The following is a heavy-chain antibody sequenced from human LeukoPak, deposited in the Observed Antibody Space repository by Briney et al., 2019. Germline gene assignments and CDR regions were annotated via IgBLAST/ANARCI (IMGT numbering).Heavy chain of an antibody. Sequence: ASVKVSCKASGYTFTSYDINWVRQATGQGLEWMGWMNPNSGNTGYAQKFQGRVTMTRNTSISTAYMELSSLRSEDTAVYYCARFMVRGVIITRYYYYMDVWGKGTTVTVSS. D-gene: IGHD3-10*01. CDR3: ARFMVRGVIITRYYYYMDV. J-gene: IGHJ6*03. V-gene: IGHV1-8*01. CDR2: MNPNSGNT. CDR1: GYTFTSYD.